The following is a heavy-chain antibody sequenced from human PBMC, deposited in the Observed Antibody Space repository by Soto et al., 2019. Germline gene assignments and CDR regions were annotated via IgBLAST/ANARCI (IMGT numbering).Heavy chain of an antibody. D-gene: IGHD3-10*01. J-gene: IGHJ4*02. V-gene: IGHV4-31*03. CDR3: ARDGGYGSGSYSFDY. CDR2: IYYSGST. Sequence: SETLSLTCPVSGGSIRSGGNYWSWIRQHPGEGLEWIGYIYYSGSTFYNPSLKSRVTISLDTSSNQFSLKLSSVTAADTALYYCARDGGYGSGSYSFDYWGQGTLVTVSS. CDR1: GGSIRSGGNY.